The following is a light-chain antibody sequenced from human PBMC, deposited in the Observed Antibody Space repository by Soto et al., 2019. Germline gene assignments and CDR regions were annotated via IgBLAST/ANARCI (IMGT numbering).Light chain of an antibody. CDR3: QQFHSFPIT. CDR2: DAS. CDR1: QSINRW. V-gene: IGKV1-5*01. Sequence: DIQMTQSPSTPSASAGDRDTITCRASQSINRWLAWYQQKPGKAPKLLINDASSLESGVPSRFSGSGSGTEFTLTISSLQPDDFATYYCQQFHSFPITLGQGTRLEIK. J-gene: IGKJ5*01.